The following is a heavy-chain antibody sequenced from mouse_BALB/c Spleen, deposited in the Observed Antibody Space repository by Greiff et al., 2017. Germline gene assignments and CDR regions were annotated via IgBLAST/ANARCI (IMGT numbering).Heavy chain of an antibody. D-gene: IGHD2-14*01. CDR3: ASVRLLYYAMDY. CDR1: GYSITSDYA. Sequence: EVKLEESGPGLVKPSQSLSLTCTVTGYSITSDYAWTWIRQFPGNKLEWMGYISYSGSTSYNPSLKSRISITRDTSKNQFFLQLNSVTTEDTATYYCASVRLLYYAMDYWGQGTSVTVSS. J-gene: IGHJ4*01. CDR2: ISYSGST. V-gene: IGHV3-2*02.